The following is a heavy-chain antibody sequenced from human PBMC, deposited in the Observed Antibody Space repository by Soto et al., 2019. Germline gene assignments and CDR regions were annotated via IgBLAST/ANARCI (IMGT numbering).Heavy chain of an antibody. V-gene: IGHV3-23*01. D-gene: IGHD6-19*01. CDR1: GFTFSSYA. CDR2: LSGSGGTT. J-gene: IGHJ4*02. Sequence: GGSLRLSCAASGFTFSSYAMSWVRQTPGKGLEWVSTLSGSGGTTYYADSVKGQFTISRDDSKNTLYLQMNSLKTEDTAVYYCTTDGLAVAVFDYWGQGTLVTVSS. CDR3: TTDGLAVAVFDY.